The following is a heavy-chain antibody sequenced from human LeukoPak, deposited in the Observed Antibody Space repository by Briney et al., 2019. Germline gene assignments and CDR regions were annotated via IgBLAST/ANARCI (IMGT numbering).Heavy chain of an antibody. CDR1: GGSISNYY. D-gene: IGHD1-1*01. Sequence: PSETLSLTCTVSGGSISNYYWSWIRQPPGKGLEWIAYIYYSGRTNYNPSLKSRVTISADTSKNQFSLKLSSVTAADTAVYYCARTLDDGTLDYWGQGTLVTVSS. J-gene: IGHJ4*02. CDR2: IYYSGRT. V-gene: IGHV4-59*01. CDR3: ARTLDDGTLDY.